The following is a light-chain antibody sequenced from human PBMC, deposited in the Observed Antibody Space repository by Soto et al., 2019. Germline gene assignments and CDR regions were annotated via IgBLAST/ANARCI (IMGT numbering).Light chain of an antibody. CDR3: SSYVESNNLR. CDR2: EVT. Sequence: QSALTQPPSASGSPGQSVTIACTGNSGNNYVSWYEHHPGKAPKLIFYEVTKRPSGVPASFSGSKSGNTASLTVSAPQAEEEAEYYCSSYVESNNLRIGTGTKVSVL. CDR1: SGNNY. V-gene: IGLV2-8*01. J-gene: IGLJ1*01.